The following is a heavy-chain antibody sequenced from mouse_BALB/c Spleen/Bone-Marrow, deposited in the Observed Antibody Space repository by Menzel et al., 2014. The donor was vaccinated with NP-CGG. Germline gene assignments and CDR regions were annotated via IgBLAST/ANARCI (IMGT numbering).Heavy chain of an antibody. CDR2: ISSGSSTI. CDR3: ARDRYDEYFDV. CDR1: GFTFSSFG. V-gene: IGHV5-17*02. D-gene: IGHD2-14*01. Sequence: EVQRVESGGGLVQPGGSRKLSCAASGFTFSSFGMHWVRRAPEKGLEWVAYISSGSSTIYYADTVKGRFTISRDNPKDTLFLQMTSLRSEDTAMYYCARDRYDEYFDVWGAGTTVTVSS. J-gene: IGHJ1*01.